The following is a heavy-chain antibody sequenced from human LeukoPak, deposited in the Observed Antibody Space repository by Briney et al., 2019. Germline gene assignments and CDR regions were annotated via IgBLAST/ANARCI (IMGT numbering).Heavy chain of an antibody. D-gene: IGHD5-12*01. J-gene: IGHJ4*02. Sequence: PGGSLRLSCAASGFTSSSYGMHWVRQAPGKGLEWVAFIRYDGSNKYYADSVKGRFTISRDNSKNTLYLQMNSLRAEDTAVYYCAKDREYSGYEYFDYWGQGTLVTVSS. CDR3: AKDREYSGYEYFDY. V-gene: IGHV3-30*02. CDR2: IRYDGSNK. CDR1: GFTSSSYG.